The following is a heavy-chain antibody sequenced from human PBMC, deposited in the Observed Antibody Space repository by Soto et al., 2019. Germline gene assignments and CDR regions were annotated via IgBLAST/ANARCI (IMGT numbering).Heavy chain of an antibody. CDR3: GRYTGWLQPFDY. J-gene: IGHJ4*02. V-gene: IGHV4-59*01. Sequence: KTSETLSLTCTVSGGSISSYYWSWTRQPPGKGLEWIGYIYYSGSTNYNPSLKSRVTISVDTSKNQFSLKLSSVTAADTAVYYCGRYTGWLQPFDYWGQGTLVTVSS. D-gene: IGHD5-12*01. CDR2: IYYSGST. CDR1: GGSISSYY.